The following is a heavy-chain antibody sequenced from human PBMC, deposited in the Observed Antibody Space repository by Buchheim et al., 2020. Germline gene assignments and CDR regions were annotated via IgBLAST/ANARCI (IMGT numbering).Heavy chain of an antibody. J-gene: IGHJ4*02. CDR3: ATKYYDILTGYYNFSY. CDR2: INHSEST. CDR1: GGSFSGYY. Sequence: QVQLQQWGAGLLKPSETLSLTCAVYGGSFSGYYWSWIRQPPGKGLEWIGEINHSESTNYNPSLKSRVTISVDTSKNQFSLKLSSVTAADTAVYYCATKYYDILTGYYNFSYWGQGTL. D-gene: IGHD3-9*01. V-gene: IGHV4-34*01.